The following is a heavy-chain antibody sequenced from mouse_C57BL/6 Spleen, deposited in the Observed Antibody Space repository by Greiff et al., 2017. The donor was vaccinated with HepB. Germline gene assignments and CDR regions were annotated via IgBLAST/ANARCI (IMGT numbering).Heavy chain of an antibody. V-gene: IGHV1-69*01. CDR1: GYTFTSYW. Sequence: VQLQQPGAELVMPGASVKLSCKASGYTFTSYWMHWVKQRPGQGLEWIGEIDPSDSYTNYNQKFKCKSTLTVDKSSSTAYMQLSSLTSEDSAVYYCARRSNYYGSSYWYFDVWGTGTTVTVSS. J-gene: IGHJ1*03. CDR3: ARRSNYYGSSYWYFDV. CDR2: IDPSDSYT. D-gene: IGHD1-1*01.